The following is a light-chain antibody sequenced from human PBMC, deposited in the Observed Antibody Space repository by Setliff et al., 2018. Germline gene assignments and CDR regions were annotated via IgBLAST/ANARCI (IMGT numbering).Light chain of an antibody. V-gene: IGLV2-14*03. J-gene: IGLJ2*01. Sequence: QSALTQPAAVSGSPGQSIAISCTGSNSDVGGYDYVSWYQQHPNKAPKLLIYEVTKRPSGVSDRFSGTKSGNTASLTISGLQAEDEAHYYCSSNTNSDTLFVFGGGTKVTVL. CDR3: SSNTNSDTLFV. CDR1: NSDVGGYDY. CDR2: EVT.